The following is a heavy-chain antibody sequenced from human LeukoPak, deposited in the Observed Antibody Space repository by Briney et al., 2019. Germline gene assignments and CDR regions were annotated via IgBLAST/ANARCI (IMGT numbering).Heavy chain of an antibody. Sequence: GGSLRLSCAVSGITFSNAWMNWVRQAPGKGLEWVGRIRPKSYVEMTEYAAPVKGRFSISRDDSQNTVYLQMNSLKSEDTGTYFCVKEVGWYGDRDFWGQGVLVTVSS. CDR3: VKEVGWYGDRDF. V-gene: IGHV3-15*01. D-gene: IGHD4-17*01. CDR2: IRPKSYVEMT. J-gene: IGHJ4*02. CDR1: GITFSNAW.